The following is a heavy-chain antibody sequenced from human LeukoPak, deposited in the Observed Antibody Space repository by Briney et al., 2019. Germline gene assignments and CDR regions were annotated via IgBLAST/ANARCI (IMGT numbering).Heavy chain of an antibody. V-gene: IGHV4-59*01. D-gene: IGHD3-3*01. J-gene: IGHJ5*02. CDR2: IYYSGST. CDR1: GVSISSYY. CDR3: ARVAGAYYDFWSGYLSWFDP. Sequence: SETLSLTCTVSGVSISSYYWSWIRQPPGKGLEWIGYIYYSGSTNYNPSLKSRVTISVDTSKNQFSLKLSSVTAADTAVYYCARVAGAYYDFWSGYLSWFDPWGQGTLVTVSS.